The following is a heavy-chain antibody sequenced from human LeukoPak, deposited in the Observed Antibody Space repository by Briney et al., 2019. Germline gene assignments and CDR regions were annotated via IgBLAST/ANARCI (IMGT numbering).Heavy chain of an antibody. CDR1: GGSISSGNYY. J-gene: IGHJ4*02. D-gene: IGHD3-10*01. Sequence: SETLSLTCTVSGGSISSGNYYWSWIRQSPGKGLEWIGYINYSGRTYYDPSLKSRITMSRDTSKNQFSLRLTSVTAADTAVYFCVRGDYYGSGTYGHFEYWGQGTLVPVSS. CDR3: VRGDYYGSGTYGHFEY. V-gene: IGHV4-30-4*01. CDR2: INYSGRT.